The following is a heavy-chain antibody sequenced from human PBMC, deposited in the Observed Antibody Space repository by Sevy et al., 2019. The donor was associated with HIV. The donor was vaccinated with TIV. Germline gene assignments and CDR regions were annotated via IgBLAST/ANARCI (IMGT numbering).Heavy chain of an antibody. V-gene: IGHV3-64D*06. CDR1: GFTFSSYA. CDR2: ISSNGGST. J-gene: IGHJ4*02. D-gene: IGHD2-15*01. CDR3: VKDFVVVAATPLYYFDY. Sequence: GGSLRLSCSASGFTFSSYAMHWVRQAPGKGLEYVSAISSNGGSTYYADSVKGRFTISRDNSKNPLFLQMSSLRAEDTAVYYCVKDFVVVAATPLYYFDYWGQGTLVTVSS.